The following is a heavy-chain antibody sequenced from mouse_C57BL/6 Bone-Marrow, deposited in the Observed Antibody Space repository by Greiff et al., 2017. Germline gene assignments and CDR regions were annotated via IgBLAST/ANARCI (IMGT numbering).Heavy chain of an antibody. CDR3: ARDYYGSSYGWFAY. CDR1: GFTFSSYA. D-gene: IGHD1-1*01. Sequence: EVQLQESGGGLVKPGGSLKLSCAASGFTFSSYAMSWVRQTPEKRLEWVATISDGGSYTYYPDNVKGRFTISRDNAKNNLYLQMSHLKSEDTAMYYCARDYYGSSYGWFAYWGQGTLVTVSA. CDR2: ISDGGSYT. J-gene: IGHJ3*01. V-gene: IGHV5-4*01.